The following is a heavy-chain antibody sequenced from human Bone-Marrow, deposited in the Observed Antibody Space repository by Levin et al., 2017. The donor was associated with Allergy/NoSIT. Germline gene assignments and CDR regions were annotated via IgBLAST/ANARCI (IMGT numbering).Heavy chain of an antibody. Sequence: GGSLRLSCSVSGYTFSDYYIHWFRQTPGQGLEWIGWIDPTRGATQFAEKFHARVVLTRNSSISTAYMELGKLRSDDTALYYCARGGASSNDYWGQGTLVTVSS. CDR1: GYTFSDYY. J-gene: IGHJ4*02. V-gene: IGHV1-2*02. CDR3: ARGGASSNDY. D-gene: IGHD6-13*01. CDR2: IDPTRGAT.